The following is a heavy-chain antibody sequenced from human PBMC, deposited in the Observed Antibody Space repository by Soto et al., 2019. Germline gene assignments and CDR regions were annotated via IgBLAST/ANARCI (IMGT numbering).Heavy chain of an antibody. V-gene: IGHV6-1*01. D-gene: IGHD3-10*01. CDR3: ARGNALDV. J-gene: IGHJ3*01. Sequence: SQTLSLTPALSVVTVSIYITAWNWIRQSPPRGLEWLGRTYYRSKWFHDYAASVKSRITINPDTSKNQLSLELNSMTHEDTAVYYCARGNALDVWGQGT. CDR1: VVTVSIYITA. CDR2: TYYRSKWFH.